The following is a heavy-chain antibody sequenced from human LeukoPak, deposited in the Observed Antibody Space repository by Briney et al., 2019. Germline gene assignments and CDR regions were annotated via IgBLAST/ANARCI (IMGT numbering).Heavy chain of an antibody. Sequence: ASVKVSCKASGYTFTSYGISWVRQATGQGLEWMGWISAYNGNANYAQKLQGRVTMTTDTSTSTAYMELRSLRSDDTAVYYCARDPAEGHYYDSSGYTLDYWGQGTLVTVSS. J-gene: IGHJ4*02. CDR3: ARDPAEGHYYDSSGYTLDY. D-gene: IGHD3-22*01. CDR1: GYTFTSYG. V-gene: IGHV1-18*01. CDR2: ISAYNGNA.